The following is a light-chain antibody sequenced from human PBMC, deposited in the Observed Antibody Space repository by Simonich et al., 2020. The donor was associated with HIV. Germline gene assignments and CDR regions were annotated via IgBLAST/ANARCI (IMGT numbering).Light chain of an antibody. Sequence: QSVLTQPPSVSGAPGPRVTISCTGSSSNIGAGYDVHWYQQLPGTAPQLIIDGNSTRPSGVPDRFSGSKSGTSASLAITGLQAEDEADYYCQSYDSSLSGSVFGGGTKLTVL. CDR1: SSNIGAGYD. CDR3: QSYDSSLSGSV. J-gene: IGLJ3*02. CDR2: GNS. V-gene: IGLV1-40*01.